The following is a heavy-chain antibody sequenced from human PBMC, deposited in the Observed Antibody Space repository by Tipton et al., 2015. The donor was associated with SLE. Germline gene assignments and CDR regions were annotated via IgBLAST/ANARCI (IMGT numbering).Heavy chain of an antibody. Sequence: SLRLSCAVSGFTFTNTWMTWVRQTPGKGLEWVGRIKSNRDGGTTEYAAPVKGRFTISRDDSKNTLYLQMNSLKTEDTAVYYCAKDLFSGSSPCWGQGTLVTVSS. CDR2: IKSNRDGGTT. CDR3: AKDLFSGSSPC. D-gene: IGHD1-26*01. V-gene: IGHV3-15*01. J-gene: IGHJ4*02. CDR1: GFTFTNTW.